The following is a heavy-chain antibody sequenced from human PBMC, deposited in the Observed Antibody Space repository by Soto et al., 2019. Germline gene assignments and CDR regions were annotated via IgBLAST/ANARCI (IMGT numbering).Heavy chain of an antibody. V-gene: IGHV5-51*01. CDR1: GYIFTNYW. CDR3: ARHHDSSGYTNAFDI. Sequence: PGESLKISCKGSGYIFTNYWIGWVRQMPGKGLEWMGIIYPGDSDTSYSPSFQGQVTISGDKSISTAYLQWSSLKASDTAMYYCARHHDSSGYTNAFDIWGQGTMVTVSS. D-gene: IGHD3-22*01. CDR2: IYPGDSDT. J-gene: IGHJ3*02.